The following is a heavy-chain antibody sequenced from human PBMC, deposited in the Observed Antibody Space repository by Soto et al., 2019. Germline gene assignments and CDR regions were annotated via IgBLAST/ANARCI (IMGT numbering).Heavy chain of an antibody. J-gene: IGHJ4*02. D-gene: IGHD6-25*01. V-gene: IGHV4-30-4*01. CDR2: IYHSGST. Sequence: SETLSLTCTVSGDSMISGDYYWIWIRQSPGKGLEWIGYIYHSGSTYYNPSLQSSCFLSVDASKNQFSLSLSSVTAADTAVYYCARVSYETAAFDYWGQGTPVTISS. CDR1: GDSMISGDYY. CDR3: ARVSYETAAFDY.